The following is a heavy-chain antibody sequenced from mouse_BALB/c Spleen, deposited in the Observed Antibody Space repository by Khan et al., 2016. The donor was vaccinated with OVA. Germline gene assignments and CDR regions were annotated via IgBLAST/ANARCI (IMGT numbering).Heavy chain of an antibody. J-gene: IGHJ2*01. CDR1: GYTFINYW. V-gene: IGHV1-7*01. Sequence: QVQLQQSGAELAKPGASVKMSCKASGYTFINYWILWVKQRPGQGLEWIGYINPSTAYTEYNQNFKDKATLTADKSSRTAYMQLSSLTSEDSAVYYCARRGLRWDFDYWGQSTTLTVSS. D-gene: IGHD1-1*01. CDR3: ARRGLRWDFDY. CDR2: INPSTAYT.